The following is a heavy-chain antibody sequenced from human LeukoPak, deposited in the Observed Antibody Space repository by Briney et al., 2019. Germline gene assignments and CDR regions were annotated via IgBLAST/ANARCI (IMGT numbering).Heavy chain of an antibody. V-gene: IGHV1-18*01. J-gene: IGHJ4*02. CDR1: GYTFTSYG. Sequence: GASVKVSCKASGYTFTSYGISWVRQAPGQGLEWMGWISAYNGNTNYAQKFQGRVTMTRNTSISTAYMELSSLRSEDTAVYYCARVGSRFYGDYVGYWGQGTLVTVSS. CDR2: ISAYNGNT. CDR3: ARVGSRFYGDYVGY. D-gene: IGHD4-17*01.